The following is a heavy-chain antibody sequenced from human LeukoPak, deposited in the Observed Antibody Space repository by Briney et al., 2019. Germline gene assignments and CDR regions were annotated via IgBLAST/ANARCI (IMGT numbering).Heavy chain of an antibody. CDR3: ARSRLVGATEFDP. D-gene: IGHD1-26*01. V-gene: IGHV3-48*01. CDR1: GFTFSSYS. CDR2: ISSSSSTI. J-gene: IGHJ5*02. Sequence: GGSLRLSCAASGFTFSSYSMNWVRQAPGKGLEWVSYISSSSSTIYYADSVKGRFTISRDNAKNSLYLQMNSLRAEDTAVYYCARSRLVGATEFDPWGQGTLVTVSS.